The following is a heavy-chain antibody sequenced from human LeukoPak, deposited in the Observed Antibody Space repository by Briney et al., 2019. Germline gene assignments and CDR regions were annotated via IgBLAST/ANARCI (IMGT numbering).Heavy chain of an antibody. CDR1: GGSFSGYY. V-gene: IGHV4-34*01. CDR3: ARDRITMVRGVISPKQYYYYGMDV. CDR2: INHSGST. Sequence: SETLSLTCAVYGGSFSGYYWSWIRQPPGKGLEWIGEINHSGSTNYNPSLKSRVTISVDTSKNQFSLKLSSVTAADTAVYYCARDRITMVRGVISPKQYYYYGMDVWGQGTTVTVPS. J-gene: IGHJ6*02. D-gene: IGHD3-10*01.